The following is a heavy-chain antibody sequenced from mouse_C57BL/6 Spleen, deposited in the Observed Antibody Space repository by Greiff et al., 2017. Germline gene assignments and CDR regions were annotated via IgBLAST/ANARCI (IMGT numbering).Heavy chain of an antibody. Sequence: VKLVESGPGLVAPSQSLSITCTVSGFSLTSYGVHWVRQPPGKGLEWLVVIWSDGSTTYNSALKSRLSISKDNSKSQVFLKMNSLQTDDTAMYYCARPTTVVAKDYAMDYWGQGTSVTVSS. J-gene: IGHJ4*01. V-gene: IGHV2-6*03. CDR3: ARPTTVVAKDYAMDY. D-gene: IGHD1-1*01. CDR1: GFSLTSYG. CDR2: IWSDGST.